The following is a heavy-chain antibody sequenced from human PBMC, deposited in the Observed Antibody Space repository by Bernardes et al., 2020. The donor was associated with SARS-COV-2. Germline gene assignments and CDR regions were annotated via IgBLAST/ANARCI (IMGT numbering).Heavy chain of an antibody. V-gene: IGHV5-51*01. Sequence: GESLKISCKGSGYSFTSYWIGWVRQMPGKGLEWMGIIYPGDSDTRYSPSFQGQVTISADKSISTAYLQWSSLKASDTAMYYCARLRIGQWLVRPLYYFDYWGQGTLVTVSS. D-gene: IGHD6-19*01. CDR3: ARLRIGQWLVRPLYYFDY. J-gene: IGHJ4*02. CDR1: GYSFTSYW. CDR2: IYPGDSDT.